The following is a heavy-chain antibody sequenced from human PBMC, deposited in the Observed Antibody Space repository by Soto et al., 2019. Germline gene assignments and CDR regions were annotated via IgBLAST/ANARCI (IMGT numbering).Heavy chain of an antibody. J-gene: IGHJ6*02. D-gene: IGHD3-10*02. CDR3: TRDYVMDV. CDR1: GFTFSGDA. V-gene: IGHV3-21*01. CDR2: ISTTSTYI. Sequence: GGSLRLSCAASGFTFSGDAMNWVRQSPGRGLEWVSSISTTSTYIYYADSVKGRFTISRDNANNSLLLQMNDLRAEDTAVYYCTRDYVMDVWGQGTTVTVSS.